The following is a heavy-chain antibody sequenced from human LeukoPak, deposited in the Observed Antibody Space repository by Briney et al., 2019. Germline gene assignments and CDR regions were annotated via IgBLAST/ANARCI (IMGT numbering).Heavy chain of an antibody. Sequence: GGSLRLSCAASGFTFSSYWMSWVRQAPGKGLEWVANIKQDGSEKYYVDSVKGRFTISRDNAKNSLYLQMNSLRAEDTAVYYCARRDYGDYDDAFDIWGQGTMVTVSS. D-gene: IGHD4-17*01. CDR2: IKQDGSEK. CDR3: ARRDYGDYDDAFDI. CDR1: GFTFSSYW. V-gene: IGHV3-7*01. J-gene: IGHJ3*02.